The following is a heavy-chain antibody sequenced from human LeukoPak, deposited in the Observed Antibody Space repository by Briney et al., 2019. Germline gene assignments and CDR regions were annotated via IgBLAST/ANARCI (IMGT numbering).Heavy chain of an antibody. J-gene: IGHJ4*02. CDR1: GFTFSSYW. CDR2: TNSDGSST. Sequence: GGSLRLSCAASGFTFSSYWMHWVRQAPGKGLVWVSRTNSDGSSTSYADSVKGRFTISRDNAKNTLYLQMNSLRAEDTAVYYCARYDILTGPLDYWGQGTLVTVSS. CDR3: ARYDILTGPLDY. V-gene: IGHV3-74*01. D-gene: IGHD3-9*01.